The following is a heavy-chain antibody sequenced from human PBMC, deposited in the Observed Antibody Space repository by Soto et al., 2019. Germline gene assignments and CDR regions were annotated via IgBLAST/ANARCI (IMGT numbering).Heavy chain of an antibody. CDR2: INAGNGNT. CDR1: GYTFTSYA. CDR3: ARVPRYNWNYAVDY. V-gene: IGHV1-3*01. J-gene: IGHJ4*01. Sequence: GASVKVSCKASGYTFTSYAMHWVRQAPGQRLEWMGWINAGNGNTRYSQKFQGRVTISRDTSASTAYMEMSSLRFEDTAVYYCARVPRYNWNYAVDYWGHGTLVTVSS. D-gene: IGHD1-7*01.